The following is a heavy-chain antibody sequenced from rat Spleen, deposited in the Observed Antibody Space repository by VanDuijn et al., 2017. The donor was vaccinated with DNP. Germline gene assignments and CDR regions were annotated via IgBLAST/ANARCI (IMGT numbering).Heavy chain of an antibody. CDR1: GFSFSGFY. CDR2: IGSDGYAP. CDR3: SRESQYRFDY. Sequence: EVQLVESGGGLVQPGRSLKLSCAASGFSFSGFYMAWVRQAPTKGLEWVAYIGSDGYAPYYGDSVKGRFTISRDNAQSTLYLQMNSLKFEDTATYYCSRESQYRFDYWGQGVMVTVSS. D-gene: IGHD1-1*01. V-gene: IGHV5-20*01. J-gene: IGHJ2*01.